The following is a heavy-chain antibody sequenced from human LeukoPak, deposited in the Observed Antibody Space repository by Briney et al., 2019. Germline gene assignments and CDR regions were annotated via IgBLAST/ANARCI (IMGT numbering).Heavy chain of an antibody. CDR2: IGANGVST. CDR1: GFTFASYA. CDR3: AKDQSGNSQYYYDSSGSWGAFDI. V-gene: IGHV3-23*01. J-gene: IGHJ3*02. D-gene: IGHD3-22*01. Sequence: GGSLRLSCAASGFTFASYAMSWVRQAPGKGLEWVSAIGANGVSTYYADSVKGRFTISRDNSMNTLYLQMSSLRPEDTAVYYCAKDQSGNSQYYYDSSGSWGAFDIWGQRTMVKVSS.